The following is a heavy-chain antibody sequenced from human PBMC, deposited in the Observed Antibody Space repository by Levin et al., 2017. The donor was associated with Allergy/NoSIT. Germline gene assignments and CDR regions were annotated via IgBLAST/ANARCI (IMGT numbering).Heavy chain of an antibody. Sequence: PGESLKISCAASGFTFDDYAMHWVRQAPGKGLEWVSGISWNSGSIGYADSVKGRFTISRDNAKNSLYLQMNSLRAEDTALYYCAKDNSPSLPPHLVNWFDPWGQGTLVTVSS. CDR2: ISWNSGSI. CDR1: GFTFDDYA. J-gene: IGHJ5*02. V-gene: IGHV3-9*01. D-gene: IGHD6-6*01. CDR3: AKDNSPSLPPHLVNWFDP.